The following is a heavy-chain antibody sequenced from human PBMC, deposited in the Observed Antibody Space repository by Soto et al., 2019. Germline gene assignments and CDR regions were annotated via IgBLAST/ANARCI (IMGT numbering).Heavy chain of an antibody. J-gene: IGHJ4*02. CDR3: ARGASDSSGYYDYFDY. CDR1: GGSISSGGYY. Sequence: QVQLQESGPGLVKPSQTLSLTCTVSGGSISSGGYYWSWIRQHPGKGLEWIGYIYYSGSTYYNPSLKSRVTISVDTSKNQSSLKPSSVTAADTAVYYCARGASDSSGYYDYFDYWGQGTLVTVSS. D-gene: IGHD3-22*01. CDR2: IYYSGST. V-gene: IGHV4-31*03.